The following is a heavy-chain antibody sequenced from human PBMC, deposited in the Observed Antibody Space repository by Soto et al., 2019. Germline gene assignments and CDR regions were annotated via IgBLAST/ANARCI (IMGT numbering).Heavy chain of an antibody. D-gene: IGHD2-2*02. V-gene: IGHV3-30-3*01. Sequence: PGGSLRLSCAASGFTFSSYAMHWVRQAPGKGLEWVAVISYDGSNKYYADSVKGRFTISRDNSKNTLYLQMNSLRAEDTAVYYCAREGYCSSTSCYTNWFDPWGQGTLVTVSS. J-gene: IGHJ5*02. CDR1: GFTFSSYA. CDR2: ISYDGSNK. CDR3: AREGYCSSTSCYTNWFDP.